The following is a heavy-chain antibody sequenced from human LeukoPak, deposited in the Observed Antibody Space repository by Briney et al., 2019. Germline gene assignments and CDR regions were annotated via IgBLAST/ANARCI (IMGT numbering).Heavy chain of an antibody. CDR2: INHSGST. Sequence: SETLSLTCAVYGGSFSGYYWSWIRQPPGKGLEWIGEINHSGSTNYNPSLKSRVTISVDTSKNQFSLKLSSVTAADTAVYYCARGRVDTAMVTFFPFDYWGQGTLVTVSS. D-gene: IGHD5-18*01. J-gene: IGHJ4*02. CDR3: ARGRVDTAMVTFFPFDY. V-gene: IGHV4-34*01. CDR1: GGSFSGYY.